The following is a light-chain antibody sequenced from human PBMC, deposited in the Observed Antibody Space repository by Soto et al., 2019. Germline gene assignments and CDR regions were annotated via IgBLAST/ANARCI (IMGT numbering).Light chain of an antibody. CDR2: GAS. CDR1: QTISND. V-gene: IGKV3-15*01. CDR3: QQNNKWPPVT. J-gene: IGKJ4*01. Sequence: EVVMTQSPATVSVSPGEGVTLSCRASQTISNDLAWSQQKPGQATRLLPYGASTRATGVPARFSGGGSGTEFTLTISSLQSEDVAFYYCQQNNKWPPVTFGGGTKVEIK.